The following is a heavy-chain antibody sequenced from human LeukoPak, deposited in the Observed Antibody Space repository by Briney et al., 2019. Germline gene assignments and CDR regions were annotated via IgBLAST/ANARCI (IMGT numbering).Heavy chain of an antibody. CDR1: GFTFSSSW. CDR3: AKDLVSYYYDSSGYPLRTFDY. Sequence: GGSLRLSCAASGFTFSSSWMHWVRQAPGKGLEWVSGISWNSGSIGYADSVKGRFTISRDNAKNSLYLQMNSLRAEDTALYYCAKDLVSYYYDSSGYPLRTFDYWGQGTLVTVSS. J-gene: IGHJ4*02. D-gene: IGHD3-22*01. V-gene: IGHV3-9*01. CDR2: ISWNSGSI.